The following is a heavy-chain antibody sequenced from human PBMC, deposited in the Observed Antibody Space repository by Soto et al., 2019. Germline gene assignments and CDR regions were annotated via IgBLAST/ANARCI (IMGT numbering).Heavy chain of an antibody. CDR3: AKGYCIGSACFPDS. J-gene: IGHJ4*02. D-gene: IGHD2-8*02. V-gene: IGHV3-30*18. CDR2: ISYDGSNE. Sequence: QVQLVESGGGVVQPGRSLRLSCAASGFTFSSYGMYWVRQAPCKGLEWVAVISYDGSNENYVDSVKGRFTISRDNSKNTLYRQMNSLRAEYTAVYYCAKGYCIGSACFPDSWGQVTLVNVAS. CDR1: GFTFSSYG.